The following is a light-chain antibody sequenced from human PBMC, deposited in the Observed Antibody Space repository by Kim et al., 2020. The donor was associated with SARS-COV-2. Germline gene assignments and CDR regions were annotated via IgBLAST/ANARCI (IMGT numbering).Light chain of an antibody. CDR1: QSVLNTSNNKNY. CDR3: PQYSTTPPYT. Sequence: DIVMTQSPDSLAVSLGERATIKCKSSQSVLNTSNNKNYLAWYQQRPGQPPKLLMYWASTRESGVPDRFSGSGSGTEFTLTITRLQAEDVAVYYCPQYSTTPPYTFGQGTKLEI. V-gene: IGKV4-1*01. J-gene: IGKJ2*01. CDR2: WAS.